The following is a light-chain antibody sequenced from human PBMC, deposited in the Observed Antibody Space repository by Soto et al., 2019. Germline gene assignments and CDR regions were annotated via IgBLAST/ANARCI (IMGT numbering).Light chain of an antibody. V-gene: IGKV3-15*01. CDR3: QQHNNWPPWT. CDR2: VTS. Sequence: EIVMTQSPATLSVSPGERATLSCRASQSVSSNLAWYQQKPGQAPRLLIYVTSTRATGIPARFSGSGSGTDFTLTISTLQSEDFAVYYCQQHNNWPPWTFGQGTKVEIK. J-gene: IGKJ1*01. CDR1: QSVSSN.